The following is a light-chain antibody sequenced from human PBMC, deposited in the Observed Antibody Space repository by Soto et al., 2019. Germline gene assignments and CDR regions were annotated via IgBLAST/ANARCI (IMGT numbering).Light chain of an antibody. V-gene: IGKV1-39*01. Sequence: DIQMTQSPSSLSASIGDRVTIICRASQSIDSYLNWYQQKPGKAPKLLIYAASSLQVGVPARFSGIGAGTDFTLTISSLQPEDCATYYCQQSYNTPHTFAQGTRLDI. CDR3: QQSYNTPHT. CDR1: QSIDSY. J-gene: IGKJ2*01. CDR2: AAS.